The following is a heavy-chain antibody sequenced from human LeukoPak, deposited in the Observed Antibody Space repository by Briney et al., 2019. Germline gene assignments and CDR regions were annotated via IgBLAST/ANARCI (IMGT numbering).Heavy chain of an antibody. V-gene: IGHV1-18*01. D-gene: IGHD2-15*01. J-gene: IGHJ3*02. CDR1: GYTFTSYG. Sequence: ASVKVSCKASGYTFTSYGISWVRQAPGQGLEWMGWISAYNGNTNYAQKLQGRVTMTTDTSTSTAYMELRSLRSDDTAVYYRARDQDIVVVVAATPDAFDIWGQGTMVTVSS. CDR2: ISAYNGNT. CDR3: ARDQDIVVVVAATPDAFDI.